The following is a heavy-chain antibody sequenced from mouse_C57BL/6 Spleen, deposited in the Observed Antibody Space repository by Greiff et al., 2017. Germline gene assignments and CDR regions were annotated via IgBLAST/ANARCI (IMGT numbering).Heavy chain of an antibody. CDR1: GYTFTSYW. V-gene: IGHV1-55*01. CDR2: ISPGSGST. J-gene: IGHJ4*01. CDR3: ARTGVGRDMDY. Sequence: QVQLQQPGAELVKPGASVKMSCKASGYTFTSYWITWVKQRPGQGLEWIGDISPGSGSTNYNEKFKSKATLTVDTSSCTVYMQLSSLTSEDSAVYYCARTGVGRDMDYWGQGTSAPVSS. D-gene: IGHD4-1*01.